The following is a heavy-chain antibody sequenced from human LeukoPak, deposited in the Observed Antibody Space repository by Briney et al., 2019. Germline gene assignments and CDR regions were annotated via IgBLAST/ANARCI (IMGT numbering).Heavy chain of an antibody. Sequence: PGGSPRLSCAASGFTLDDYGMSWVRQAPGKGLEWVSGINWNGGSTGYADSVKGRFTISRDNAKNSLYLQMNSLRAEDTALYHCARGRYSSGWYASSYYYGMDVWGQGTTVTVSS. J-gene: IGHJ6*02. CDR2: INWNGGST. V-gene: IGHV3-20*01. D-gene: IGHD6-19*01. CDR1: GFTLDDYG. CDR3: ARGRYSSGWYASSYYYGMDV.